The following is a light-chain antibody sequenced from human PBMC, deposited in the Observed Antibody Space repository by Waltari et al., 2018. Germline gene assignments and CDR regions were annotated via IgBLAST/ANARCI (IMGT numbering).Light chain of an antibody. CDR3: AACDDSLSGRV. J-gene: IGLJ3*02. Sequence: QSVLTQPPSASGTPGQRVTISCSGSSSNIGSNYVYWYQQLPGTAPKLLIYRNNQRPSGVPYRFSGSKSGTSASLAISGRRSEDEADYYCAACDDSLSGRVFGGGTKLTVL. CDR2: RNN. CDR1: SSNIGSNY. V-gene: IGLV1-47*01.